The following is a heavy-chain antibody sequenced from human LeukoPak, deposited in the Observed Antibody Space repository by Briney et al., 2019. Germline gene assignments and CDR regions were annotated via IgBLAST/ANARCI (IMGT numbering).Heavy chain of an antibody. V-gene: IGHV3-11*01. Sequence: GGSLRLSCAASGFTFSDYYMSWIRQAPGKGLEWVSYISSSGSTIYYADSVKGRFTISRDNAKNSLYLQMNSLGAEDTAVYYCAREGSYYDSSGYYLTLDYWGQGTLVTVSS. J-gene: IGHJ4*02. CDR3: AREGSYYDSSGYYLTLDY. CDR2: ISSSGSTI. CDR1: GFTFSDYY. D-gene: IGHD3-22*01.